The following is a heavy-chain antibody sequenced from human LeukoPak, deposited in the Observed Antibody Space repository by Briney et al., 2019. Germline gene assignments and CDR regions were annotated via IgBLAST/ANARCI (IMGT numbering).Heavy chain of an antibody. Sequence: SQTLSLTCAISGDSVSSNSAAWNWIRQSPSRGLEWLGRTYYRSKWYNDYAVSVKSRITINPDTSKNQFSLQLNSVTPEDTAVYYCAREATYYYDSSGYYQDPYFDYWGQGTPVTVSS. J-gene: IGHJ4*02. CDR1: GDSVSSNSAA. V-gene: IGHV6-1*01. D-gene: IGHD3-22*01. CDR3: AREATYYYDSSGYYQDPYFDY. CDR2: TYYRSKWYN.